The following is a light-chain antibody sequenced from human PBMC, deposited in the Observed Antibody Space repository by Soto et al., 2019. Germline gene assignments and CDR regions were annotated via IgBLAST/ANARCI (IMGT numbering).Light chain of an antibody. CDR1: SSVVGAYNY. CDR3: SSYTSSSTLV. CDR2: DVG. Sequence: QSVLTQPASVSGSPGQSITISCTGTSSVVGAYNYVSWYQQHPGKAPKLMIYDVGNRPSGVSNRFSGSESGNTASLTISGLQAEDEADYSCSSYTSSSTLVFGTGTKVTVL. V-gene: IGLV2-14*01. J-gene: IGLJ1*01.